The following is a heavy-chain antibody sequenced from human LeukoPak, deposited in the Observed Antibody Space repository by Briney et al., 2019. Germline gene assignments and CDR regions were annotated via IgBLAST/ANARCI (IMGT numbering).Heavy chain of an antibody. CDR2: IYYSGST. CDR1: GGSFSPHY. Sequence: SETLSLTCTVSGGSFSPHYWIWIRQPPGKGLEWIGYIYYSGSTNYNPSLRSRVTISVDTSKNLFSLRLSSVTAADTAVYYCARENSYYDSSGYYFGSGYFDYWGQETLVTVSS. D-gene: IGHD3-22*01. V-gene: IGHV4-59*11. CDR3: ARENSYYDSSGYYFGSGYFDY. J-gene: IGHJ4*02.